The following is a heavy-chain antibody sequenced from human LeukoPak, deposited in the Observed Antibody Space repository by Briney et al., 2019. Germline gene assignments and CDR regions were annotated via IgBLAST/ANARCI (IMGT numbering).Heavy chain of an antibody. CDR3: ARMVDWVAFDI. CDR1: GYTFTGYY. CDR2: INPNSGGT. J-gene: IGHJ3*02. V-gene: IGHV1-2*02. Sequence: GASVKVSCKASGYTFTGYYMHWVRQSPGQGLEWMGWINPNSGGTNYAQKFQGRVTMTRDTSISTAYMELSRLRSDDTAVYYRARMVDWVAFDIWGQGTMVTVSS. D-gene: IGHD2-15*01.